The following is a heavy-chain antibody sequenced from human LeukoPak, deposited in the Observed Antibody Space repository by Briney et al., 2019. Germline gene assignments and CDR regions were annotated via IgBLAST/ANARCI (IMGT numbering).Heavy chain of an antibody. CDR2: ISYDGSNK. J-gene: IGHJ4*02. CDR1: GFTFSSYA. Sequence: GGSLRLSCAASGFTFSSYAMHWVRQAPGKGLEWVAVISYDGSNKYYADSVKGRFTISRDNSKNTLYLQMNSLRAEDTAVYYCARDDGPVVVTFFDYWGQGTLVTVSS. CDR3: ARDDGPVVVTFFDY. D-gene: IGHD2-21*02. V-gene: IGHV3-30-3*01.